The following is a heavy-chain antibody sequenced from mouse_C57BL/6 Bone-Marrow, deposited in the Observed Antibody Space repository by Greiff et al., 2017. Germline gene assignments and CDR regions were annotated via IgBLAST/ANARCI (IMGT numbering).Heavy chain of an antibody. CDR1: GYTFTSYG. J-gene: IGHJ4*01. CDR3: ARDRLPDYYAMDY. V-gene: IGHV1-81*01. Sequence: VRLQQSGAELARPGASVKLSCKASGYTFTSYGISWVKQRTGQGLEWIGEIYPRSGNTYYNEKFKGKATLTADKSSSTAYMELRSLTSEDSAVYFCARDRLPDYYAMDYWGQGTSVTVSS. CDR2: IYPRSGNT. D-gene: IGHD3-2*02.